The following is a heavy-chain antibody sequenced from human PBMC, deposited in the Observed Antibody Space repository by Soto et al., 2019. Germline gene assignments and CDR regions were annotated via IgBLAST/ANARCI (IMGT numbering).Heavy chain of an antibody. CDR1: AYTFTSYD. CDR3: AREGRGYDHSSFDY. Sequence: ASVKVSCKASAYTFTSYDINWVRQATGQGLEWMGWMNPNSGNTGYAQKFQGRVTMTRDTSISTSYMELSSLRSEDTAVYYCAREGRGYDHSSFDYWGQGTLVTVSS. J-gene: IGHJ4*02. CDR2: MNPNSGNT. V-gene: IGHV1-8*01. D-gene: IGHD5-12*01.